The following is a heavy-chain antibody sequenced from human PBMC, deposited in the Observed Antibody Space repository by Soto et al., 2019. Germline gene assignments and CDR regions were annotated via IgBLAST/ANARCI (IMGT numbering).Heavy chain of an antibody. CDR1: GGTFSSYA. CDR2: IIPIFGTA. V-gene: IGHV1-69*13. CDR3: ARVLYSGYEGYYYGMDV. D-gene: IGHD5-12*01. Sequence: SVKVSCKASGGTFSSYAISWVRQAPGQGLEWMGGIIPIFGTANYAQKFQGRVTITADESTSTAYMELSSLRSEDTAVYYCARVLYSGYEGYYYGMDVWGQGTTVTV. J-gene: IGHJ6*02.